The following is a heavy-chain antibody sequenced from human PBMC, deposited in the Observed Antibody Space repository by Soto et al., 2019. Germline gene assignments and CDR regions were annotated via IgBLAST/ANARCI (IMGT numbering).Heavy chain of an antibody. CDR3: ATKMSGTVSSWYPLDAFDI. CDR1: GFTFSSYA. V-gene: IGHV3-23*01. J-gene: IGHJ3*02. D-gene: IGHD6-13*01. CDR2: ISGSGGST. Sequence: EVQLLESGGGLVQPGGSLRLSCAASGFTFSSYAMSWVRQAPGKGLEWVSAISGSGGSTYYADSVKGRFTISRDNSKNTLYLQMNSLRAEDTAVYYCATKMSGTVSSWYPLDAFDIWGQGTMVTVSS.